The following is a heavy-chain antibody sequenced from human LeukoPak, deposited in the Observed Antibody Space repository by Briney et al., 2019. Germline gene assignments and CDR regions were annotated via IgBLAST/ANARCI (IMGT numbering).Heavy chain of an antibody. CDR1: GFTFSSYA. Sequence: GGSLRLSCAASGFTFSSYAMSWVRQAPGKGLEWVSAISGSGGSTYYADSVKGRFTISRDNSKNTLYLQMNSLRAEDTAVYYCAKDSYGSGSYYLNWFDPWGQGTLVTASS. V-gene: IGHV3-23*01. J-gene: IGHJ5*02. CDR2: ISGSGGST. CDR3: AKDSYGSGSYYLNWFDP. D-gene: IGHD3-10*01.